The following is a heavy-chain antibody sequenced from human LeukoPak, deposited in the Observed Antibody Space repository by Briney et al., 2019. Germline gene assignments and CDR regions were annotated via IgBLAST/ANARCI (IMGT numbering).Heavy chain of an antibody. V-gene: IGHV4-4*07. J-gene: IGHJ3*02. Sequence: SETLSLTCTVSGGSISSYYWSWIRQPAGKGLGWIGRIYTSGSTNYNPSLKSRVTMSVDTPKNQFSLKLSSVTAADMAVYYCARDLGPYYDSSSYERPMGDAFDIWGQGTMVTVSS. D-gene: IGHD3-22*01. CDR2: IYTSGST. CDR1: GGSISSYY. CDR3: ARDLGPYYDSSSYERPMGDAFDI.